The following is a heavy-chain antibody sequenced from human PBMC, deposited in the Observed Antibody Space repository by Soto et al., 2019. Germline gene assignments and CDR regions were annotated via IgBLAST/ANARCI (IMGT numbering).Heavy chain of an antibody. CDR2: INAGNGNT. V-gene: IGHV1-3*05. D-gene: IGHD6-13*01. CDR3: AREGWAAGIDY. CDR1: GYTFTSYA. J-gene: IGHJ4*02. Sequence: QVQLVQSGAEEKKPGASVKVSFKASGYTFTSYAMHWVRQAPGQRLEWMAWINAGNGNTKYSQKFQGRVTITRDTSASTAYMELSSLRSEDTAVYYCAREGWAAGIDYWGQGTLVTVS.